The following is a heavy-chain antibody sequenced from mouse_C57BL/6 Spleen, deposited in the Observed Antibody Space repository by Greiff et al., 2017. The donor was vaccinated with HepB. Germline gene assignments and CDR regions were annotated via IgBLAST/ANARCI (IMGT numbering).Heavy chain of an antibody. D-gene: IGHD2-2*01. CDR3: AREGGLGYDGDYYAMDY. CDR1: GFTFNTYA. Sequence: EVQRVESGGGLVQPKGSLKLSCAASGFTFNTYAMHWVRQAPGKGLEWVARIRSKSSNYATYYADSVKDRFTISRDDSQNMLYLQMNNLKTEDTTMYYCAREGGLGYDGDYYAMDYWGQGTSVTVSS. V-gene: IGHV10-3*01. CDR2: IRSKSSNYAT. J-gene: IGHJ4*01.